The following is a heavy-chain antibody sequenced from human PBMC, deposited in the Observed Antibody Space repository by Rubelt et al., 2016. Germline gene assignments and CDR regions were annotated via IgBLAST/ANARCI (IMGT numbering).Heavy chain of an antibody. Sequence: QVHLQQWGAGLLKPSETLSLTCAVYGGSFSDYYWSWIRQPPGKGLEWIGEISPSGSTDYNPSLKSRITISLDTFKNQFPLKLCSGTAADTALYYCARGLWEPTLEFWGQGTLVTVSS. CDR3: ARGLWEPTLEF. J-gene: IGHJ4*02. CDR2: ISPSGST. D-gene: IGHD1-14*01. V-gene: IGHV4-34*01. CDR1: GGSFSDYY.